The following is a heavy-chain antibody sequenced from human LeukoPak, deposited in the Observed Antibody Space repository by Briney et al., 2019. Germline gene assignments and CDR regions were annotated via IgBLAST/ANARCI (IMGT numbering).Heavy chain of an antibody. V-gene: IGHV4-31*03. CDR2: IYYSGST. Sequence: ASETLSLTCTVAGGSIRSDAYYWSWIRQYPGKGLEWIGYIYYSGSTYYNPSLKSRVVISVDTSKNQFSLKLSSVTAADTAVYYCARLLQTGIAARHYYFDSWGQGTLVTVSS. CDR3: ARLLQTGIAARHYYFDS. J-gene: IGHJ4*02. CDR1: GGSIRSDAYY. D-gene: IGHD6-6*01.